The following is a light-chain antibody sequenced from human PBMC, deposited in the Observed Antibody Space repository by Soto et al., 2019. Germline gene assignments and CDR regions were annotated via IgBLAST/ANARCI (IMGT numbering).Light chain of an antibody. Sequence: DVVMTQSPLSLPVTLGQPASISCRSSQSLVHSDGNTYLIWFQQRPGQSPRRLIYWVSNRDSGVPDRFSGSGSGTDFTLKISSVEAEDVGVYYCMQGSHSYTFGQGTKLEIK. CDR3: MQGSHSYT. CDR1: QSLVHSDGNTY. J-gene: IGKJ2*01. CDR2: WVS. V-gene: IGKV2-30*02.